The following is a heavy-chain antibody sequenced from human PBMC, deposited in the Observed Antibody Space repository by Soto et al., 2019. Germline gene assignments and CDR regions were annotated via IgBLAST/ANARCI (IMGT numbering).Heavy chain of an antibody. CDR1: GITFSDYA. CDR2: ISFDGGHK. J-gene: IGHJ4*02. CDR3: ARFSQLWLADDY. D-gene: IGHD5-18*01. Sequence: QVQLVESGGGVVQPGRSLSLSCVVSGITFSDYAMHWVRQAPGKGLEWVAVISFDGGHKYYSESVKGRFTISRDDYKNTLFLQMSSLRPEDTAVYYCARFSQLWLADDYWGQGSLVTVSS. V-gene: IGHV3-30-3*01.